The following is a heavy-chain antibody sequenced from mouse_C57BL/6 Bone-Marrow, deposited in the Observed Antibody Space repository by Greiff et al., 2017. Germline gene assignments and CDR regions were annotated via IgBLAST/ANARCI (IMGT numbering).Heavy chain of an antibody. CDR2: ISGGGGNT. J-gene: IGHJ2*01. V-gene: IGHV5-9*01. Sequence: DVKLVESGGGLVKPGGSLKLSCAASGFTFSSYTMPWVRQTPEKRLEWVATISGGGGNTYYPDSVKGRFTFSRDNAKNTLYLQRSSLRSEDTALYYCARRGVVAFDYWGQGTTLTVSS. CDR1: GFTFSSYT. CDR3: ARRGVVAFDY. D-gene: IGHD1-1*01.